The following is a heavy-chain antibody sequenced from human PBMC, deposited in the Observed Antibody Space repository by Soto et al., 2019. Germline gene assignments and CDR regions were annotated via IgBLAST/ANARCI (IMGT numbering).Heavy chain of an antibody. V-gene: IGHV1-3*01. J-gene: IGHJ5*02. D-gene: IGHD6-13*01. Sequence: QVQLVQSGAEVKKPGAAVKVSCKASGYTFTSYAMHWVRQAPGQRLEWMGWINAGNGNTKYSQKFQGRVTITRDTSASTAYMELRSLRSEDTAVYYCARHLSRSVGYSSSWYWFDPWGQGTLVTVSS. CDR3: ARHLSRSVGYSSSWYWFDP. CDR2: INAGNGNT. CDR1: GYTFTSYA.